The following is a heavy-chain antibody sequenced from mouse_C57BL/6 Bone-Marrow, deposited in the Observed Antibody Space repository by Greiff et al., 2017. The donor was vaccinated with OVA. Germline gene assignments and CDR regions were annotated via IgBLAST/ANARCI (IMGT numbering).Heavy chain of an antibody. Sequence: QVQLQQPGAELVKPGASVKLSCKASGYTFTSYWMHWVKQRPGQGLEWIGMIHPNSGSTNYNEKFKSKATLTVDKSSSTAYMQLSSLTSEDSAVYDCARELLRSAWFAYWGQGTLVTVSA. D-gene: IGHD1-1*01. CDR1: GYTFTSYW. CDR2: IHPNSGST. V-gene: IGHV1-64*01. CDR3: ARELLRSAWFAY. J-gene: IGHJ3*01.